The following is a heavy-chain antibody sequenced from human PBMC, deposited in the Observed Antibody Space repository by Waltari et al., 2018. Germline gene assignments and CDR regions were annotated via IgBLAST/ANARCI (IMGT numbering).Heavy chain of an antibody. Sequence: QLQLQESGPGLVKPSETLSLTCTVSVGSISSSNNYWGWIRKPPGKGLEWIGNIYYSGSTYYNPALKSRVTTYIDTSKNQFSLKLSSVTAADTAVYFCARLDSRSGSYYFDYWGQGTLVTVSS. CDR3: ARLDSRSGSYYFDY. D-gene: IGHD1-26*01. V-gene: IGHV4-39*01. CDR2: IYYSGST. CDR1: VGSISSSNNY. J-gene: IGHJ4*02.